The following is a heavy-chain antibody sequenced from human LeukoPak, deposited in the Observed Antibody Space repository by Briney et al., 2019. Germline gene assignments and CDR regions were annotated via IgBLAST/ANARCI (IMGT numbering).Heavy chain of an antibody. CDR2: IYYSGST. CDR1: GGSISSGGYY. V-gene: IGHV4-31*03. CDR3: ARGSLPHYYDSEFMFDY. J-gene: IGHJ4*02. Sequence: SETLSLTCTVSGGSISSGGYYWSWIRQHPGKGLEWIGYIYYSGSTYYNPSLKSRVTISVDTSKNQFSLKLSSVTAADTAVYYCARGSLPHYYDSEFMFDYWGQGTLVTVSS. D-gene: IGHD3-22*01.